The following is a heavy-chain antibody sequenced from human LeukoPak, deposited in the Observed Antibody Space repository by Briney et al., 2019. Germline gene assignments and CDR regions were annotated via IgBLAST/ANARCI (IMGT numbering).Heavy chain of an antibody. Sequence: GASVKVSCKASGGTFSSYAISWVRQAPGQGLEWMGGIIPIFGTANYAQKFQGRVTITADESTSTAYMELSSLRSEDTAVYYCARTTYYYDSSGYYRNCYYYYGMDVWGQGTTVTVSS. CDR3: ARTTYYYDSSGYYRNCYYYYGMDV. CDR1: GGTFSSYA. V-gene: IGHV1-69*01. D-gene: IGHD3-22*01. J-gene: IGHJ6*02. CDR2: IIPIFGTA.